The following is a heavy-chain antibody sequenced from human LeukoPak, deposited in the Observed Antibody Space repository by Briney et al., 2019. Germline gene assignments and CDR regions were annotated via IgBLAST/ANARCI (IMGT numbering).Heavy chain of an antibody. CDR2: IYYSGST. J-gene: IGHJ6*03. CDR3: ARDSWGGADIVGATSGFYYYYMDV. D-gene: IGHD1-26*01. CDR1: GGSISSSSYY. V-gene: IGHV4-39*07. Sequence: PSETLSLTCTVSGGSISSSSYYWGWIRQPPGKGLEWIGSIYYSGSTYYNPSLKSRVTISVDTSKNQFSLKLSSVTAADTAVYYCARDSWGGADIVGATSGFYYYYMDVWGKGTTVTVSS.